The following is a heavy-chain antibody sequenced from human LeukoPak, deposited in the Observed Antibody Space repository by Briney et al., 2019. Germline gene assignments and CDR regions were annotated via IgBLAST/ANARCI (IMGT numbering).Heavy chain of an antibody. V-gene: IGHV4-34*01. Sequence: SETLSLTRAVYGGSFSGYYWSWIRQPPGKGLEWIGEINHSGSTNYNPSLKSRVTISVDTSKNQFSLKLSSVTAADTAVYYCAGPQYYYGSGSYYPFDYWGQGTLVTVSS. D-gene: IGHD3-10*01. J-gene: IGHJ4*02. CDR3: AGPQYYYGSGSYYPFDY. CDR2: INHSGST. CDR1: GGSFSGYY.